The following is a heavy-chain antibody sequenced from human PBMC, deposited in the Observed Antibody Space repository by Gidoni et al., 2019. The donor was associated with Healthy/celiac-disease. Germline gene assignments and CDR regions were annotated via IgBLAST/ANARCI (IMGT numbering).Heavy chain of an antibody. V-gene: IGHV3-30-3*01. CDR3: ARDGTYQPLLGAFDI. CDR1: GFTFSSYA. Sequence: QVQLVESGGGVVQPGRSLRLPCAASGFTFSSYAMHWVRQAPGKGLEWVAVISYDGSNKYYADSVKGRFTISRDNSKNTLYLQMNSLRAEDTAVYYCARDGTYQPLLGAFDIWGQGTMVTVSS. D-gene: IGHD2-2*01. CDR2: ISYDGSNK. J-gene: IGHJ3*02.